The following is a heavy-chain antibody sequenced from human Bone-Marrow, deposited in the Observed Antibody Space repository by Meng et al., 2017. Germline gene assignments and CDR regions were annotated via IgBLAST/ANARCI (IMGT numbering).Heavy chain of an antibody. CDR2: ISWNSGSI. Sequence: GGSLRLSCAASGFTFSSYAMSWVRQAPGKGLEWVSGISWNSGSIGYADSVKGRFTISRDNAKNSLYLQMNSLRAEDTALYYCAKESPPWYSSSWNWYFDLWGRGTLVTVSS. CDR1: GFTFSSYA. CDR3: AKESPPWYSSSWNWYFDL. D-gene: IGHD6-13*01. V-gene: IGHV3-9*01. J-gene: IGHJ2*01.